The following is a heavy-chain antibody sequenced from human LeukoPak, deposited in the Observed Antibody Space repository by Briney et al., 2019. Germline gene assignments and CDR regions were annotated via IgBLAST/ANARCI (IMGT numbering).Heavy chain of an antibody. CDR2: IYYSGST. J-gene: IGHJ3*02. Sequence: KPSETLSLTCTVSGGSISSYYWSWIRQPPGKGLEWIGYIYYSGSTNYNPSLKSRVTISVDTSKNQFSLKLSSVTAADTAVYYCATDLNYGDYAFDIWGQGTMVTVSS. V-gene: IGHV4-59*08. CDR3: ATDLNYGDYAFDI. CDR1: GGSISSYY. D-gene: IGHD4-17*01.